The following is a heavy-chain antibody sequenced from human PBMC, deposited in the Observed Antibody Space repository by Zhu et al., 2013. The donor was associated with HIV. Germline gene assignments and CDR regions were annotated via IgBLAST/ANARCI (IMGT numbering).Heavy chain of an antibody. CDR3: ARDTLSIAARPGVNWFDP. CDR1: GGTFSSYA. J-gene: IGHJ5*02. Sequence: VQLVQSGAEVKKPGSSVKVSCKASGGTFSSYAISWVRQAPGQGLEWMGGIIPIFGTANYAQKFQGRVTITADESTSTAHMELSSLRSEDTAVYYCARDTLSIAARPGVNWFDPWGQGTLGHRLL. CDR2: IIPIFGTA. D-gene: IGHD6-6*01. V-gene: IGHV1-69*01.